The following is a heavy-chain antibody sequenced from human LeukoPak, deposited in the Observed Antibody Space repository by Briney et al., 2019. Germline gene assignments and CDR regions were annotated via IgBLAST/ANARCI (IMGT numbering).Heavy chain of an antibody. V-gene: IGHV3-23*01. CDR3: ATYYYGSGSYGDAFDI. Sequence: GGSLRLSCAASGFTFSSYAMSWVCQAPGKGVEWGSAISGSGGSTYYADSVKGRFTISRDNSKNTLYLQMNSLRAEDTAVYYCATYYYGSGSYGDAFDIWGQGTMVTVSS. J-gene: IGHJ3*02. CDR2: ISGSGGST. D-gene: IGHD3-10*01. CDR1: GFTFSSYA.